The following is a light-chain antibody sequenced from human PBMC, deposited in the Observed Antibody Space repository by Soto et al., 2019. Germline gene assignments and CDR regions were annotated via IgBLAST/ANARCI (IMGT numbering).Light chain of an antibody. Sequence: DIQITQSPSTLSASVGDRVTITCRASQSITTYLAWYQQKPGKAPGLLIYDASILQSGVPSRFSGSGSGTEFTLAISSLQPDDFATYYCQQYNNYSGTFGQGTKVDIX. CDR1: QSITTY. V-gene: IGKV1-5*01. CDR2: DAS. J-gene: IGKJ1*01. CDR3: QQYNNYSGT.